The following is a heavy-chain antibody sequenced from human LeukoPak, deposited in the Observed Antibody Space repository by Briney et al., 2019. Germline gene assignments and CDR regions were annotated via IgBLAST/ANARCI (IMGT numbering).Heavy chain of an antibody. Sequence: GGSLRLSCAASGFTFSSYTMNWVRQAPGKGLEWVSSISSTSSYIYYADSVKGRFTISRDNAKNSLYLQMNSLRAEDTAVYYCARVKLVLRYFDWLPSAPFDYWGQGTLVTVSS. J-gene: IGHJ4*02. D-gene: IGHD3-9*01. CDR3: ARVKLVLRYFDWLPSAPFDY. CDR2: ISSTSSYI. CDR1: GFTFSSYT. V-gene: IGHV3-21*01.